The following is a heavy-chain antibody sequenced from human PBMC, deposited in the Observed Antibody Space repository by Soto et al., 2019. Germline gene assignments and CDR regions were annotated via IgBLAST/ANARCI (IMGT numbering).Heavy chain of an antibody. J-gene: IGHJ5*02. CDR2: IIPICGTA. CDR1: GGTFSSYA. V-gene: IGHV1-69*12. D-gene: IGHD6-25*01. Sequence: QVQLVQSGAEVKKPGSSVKVSCKASGGTFSSYAISWVRQAPGQGLEWMGGIIPICGTANYAQKFQGRVTITADESTSTADMELSSVRSEDTAVYYCAWARPAAGWFDPWGQGTLVTVSS. CDR3: AWARPAAGWFDP.